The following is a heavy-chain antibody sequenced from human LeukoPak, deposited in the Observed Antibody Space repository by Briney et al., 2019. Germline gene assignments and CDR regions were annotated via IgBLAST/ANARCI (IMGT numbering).Heavy chain of an antibody. CDR3: ASLGGYCESRNSSQLETFDI. CDR2: IHNSGSS. D-gene: IGHD3-16*01. J-gene: IGHJ3*02. V-gene: IGHV4-59*01. Sequence: SETLSLTCTVSGGSINNYFWSWIRQPPGKGLEWIGYIHNSGSSNYNPSLKSRATFAVDTSENQLSLRLNSVTAADTAVYYCASLGGYCESRNSSQLETFDIWGQGTMVTVSS. CDR1: GGSINNYF.